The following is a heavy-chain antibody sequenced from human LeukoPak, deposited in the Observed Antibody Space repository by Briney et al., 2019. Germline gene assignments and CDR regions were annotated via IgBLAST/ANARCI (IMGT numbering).Heavy chain of an antibody. D-gene: IGHD4-23*01. CDR2: IIPIFGTA. CDR3: ARGGYGGNQYFDY. Sequence: ASVKVSCKASGGTFSSYAISWVRQAPGQGLEWMGGIIPIFGTANYAQKFQGRVTITADESTSTAYMELSSLRSEDTAVYYCARGGYGGNQYFDYWGQGTLVTVSS. J-gene: IGHJ4*02. CDR1: GGTFSSYA. V-gene: IGHV1-69*13.